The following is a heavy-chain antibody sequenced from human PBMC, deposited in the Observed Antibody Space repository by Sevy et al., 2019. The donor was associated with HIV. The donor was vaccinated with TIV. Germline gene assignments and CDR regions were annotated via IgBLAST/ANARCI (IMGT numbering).Heavy chain of an antibody. Sequence: GGSLRLSCRGSGFSFNRNALTWVRQAPGKGLQWVSGISDSGGAKHYADSVKGRFTISRDNSNNTVYLEMTSLTADDTAIYYCTKGRMVDSPFDSWGQGILVTVSS. CDR3: TKGRMVDSPFDS. CDR2: ISDSGGAK. V-gene: IGHV3-23*01. D-gene: IGHD2-15*01. CDR1: GFSFNRNA. J-gene: IGHJ4*02.